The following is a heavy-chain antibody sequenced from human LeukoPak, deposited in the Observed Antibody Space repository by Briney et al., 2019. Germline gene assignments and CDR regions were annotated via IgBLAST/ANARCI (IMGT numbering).Heavy chain of an antibody. Sequence: GSLRLSCAASGFTFDDYGMSWVRQAPGKGLEWVSYISSSSSTIYYADSVKGRFTISRDNAKNSLYLQMNSLRAEDTAVYYCARNDGDSRYWGQGTLVTVSS. CDR2: ISSSSSTI. CDR3: ARNDGDSRY. V-gene: IGHV3-48*01. D-gene: IGHD6-13*01. CDR1: GFTFDDYG. J-gene: IGHJ4*02.